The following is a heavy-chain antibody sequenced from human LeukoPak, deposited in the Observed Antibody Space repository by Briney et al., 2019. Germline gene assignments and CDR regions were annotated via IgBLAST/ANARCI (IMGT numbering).Heavy chain of an antibody. D-gene: IGHD3-16*01. Sequence: SETLSLTCTVFGGSISSYYWSWIRQPPGKGLEWIGYIYYSGSTNYNPSLKSRVTISVDTSKNQFSLKLSSVTAADTAVYYCARDLGGKLTGWGQGTLVTVSS. CDR1: GGSISSYY. V-gene: IGHV4-59*01. CDR2: IYYSGST. J-gene: IGHJ4*02. CDR3: ARDLGGKLTG.